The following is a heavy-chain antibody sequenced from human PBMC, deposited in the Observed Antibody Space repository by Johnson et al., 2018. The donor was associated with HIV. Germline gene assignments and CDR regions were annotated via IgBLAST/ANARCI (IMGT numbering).Heavy chain of an antibody. CDR2: ISWDGGST. Sequence: VQLVESGGVVVQPGGSLRLSCAASGFTFDDYTMHWVRQAPGKGLEWVSLISWDGGSTYYADSVKGRFTISRDNSKNTLYLQMDSLRPEDTALYYCARDRGESEKEEGASDYDDFGRDYPGQDPLAVVGSFDIWGQGTMVTVSS. D-gene: IGHD3-3*01. J-gene: IGHJ3*02. CDR1: GFTFDDYT. CDR3: ARDRGESEKEEGASDYDDFGRDYPGQDPLAVVGSFDI. V-gene: IGHV3-43*01.